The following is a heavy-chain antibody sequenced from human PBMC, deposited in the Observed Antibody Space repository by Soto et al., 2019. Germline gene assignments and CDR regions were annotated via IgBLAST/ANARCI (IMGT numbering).Heavy chain of an antibody. D-gene: IGHD1-26*01. J-gene: IGHJ3*02. CDR3: TRGYSGIDIYAFDI. CDR1: GSTLSDHY. V-gene: IGHV3-72*01. Sequence: PRGSLRLSCAASGSTLSDHYVDWVRQAPGKGLEWVGRSGNKANSDTTEYGSSVKGRFTISRDDSKNSMYLQMNSLKTEDTAVYYCTRGYSGIDIYAFDIWGQGTLVTV. CDR2: SGNKANSDTT.